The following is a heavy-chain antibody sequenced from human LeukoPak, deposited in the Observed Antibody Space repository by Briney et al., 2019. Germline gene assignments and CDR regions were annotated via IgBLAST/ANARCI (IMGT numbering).Heavy chain of an antibody. Sequence: KAGGSLRLSCAASGFTFSNAWMSWVRQAPGKGLEWVGRIKSKTDGGTTDYAAPVKGRFTISRDDSKNTLYLQMNSLKTEDTAVYYCTTDQRGYVLFDYWGQGTLVTVSS. CDR1: GFTFSNAW. J-gene: IGHJ4*02. CDR2: IKSKTDGGTT. D-gene: IGHD5-12*01. CDR3: TTDQRGYVLFDY. V-gene: IGHV3-15*01.